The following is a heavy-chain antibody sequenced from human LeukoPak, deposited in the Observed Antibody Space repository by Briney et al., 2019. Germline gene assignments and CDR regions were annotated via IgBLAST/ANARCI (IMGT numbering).Heavy chain of an antibody. Sequence: SETLSLTCTVSGGSISSYYWSWIRQPPGKGLEWIGYIYYSGSTNYNPSLKSRVTISVDTSKNQFSLKLSSVTAADTAVYYCASSRRGIWGLLWFDPWGQGTLVTVSS. V-gene: IGHV4-59*01. D-gene: IGHD3-16*01. CDR3: ASSRRGIWGLLWFDP. CDR2: IYYSGST. J-gene: IGHJ5*02. CDR1: GGSISSYY.